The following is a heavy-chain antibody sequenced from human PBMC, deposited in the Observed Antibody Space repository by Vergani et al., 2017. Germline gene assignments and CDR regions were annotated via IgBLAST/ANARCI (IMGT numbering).Heavy chain of an antibody. CDR2: IYYSGST. V-gene: IGHV4-39*01. Sequence: QVQLQESGPGLVKPSQTLSLTCTVSGGSISSSSYYWGWIRQPPGKGLEWIGSIYYSGSTYYNPSLKSRVTISVDTSKNQFSLKLSSVTAADTAVYYCARALTVTTGAHYYYYMDVWGKGTTVTVSS. D-gene: IGHD4-11*01. J-gene: IGHJ6*03. CDR1: GGSISSSSYY. CDR3: ARALTVTTGAHYYYYMDV.